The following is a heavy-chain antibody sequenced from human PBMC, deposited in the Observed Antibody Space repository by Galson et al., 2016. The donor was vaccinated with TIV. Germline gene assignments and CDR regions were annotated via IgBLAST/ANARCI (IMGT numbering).Heavy chain of an antibody. D-gene: IGHD6-19*01. Sequence: ETLSLTCTVSGDSMTGHYWSWIRQTPGKGLEWIGYIHPSGTTNYNPSLKSRVSISIYTSKTQFSLNLRSVSAADTAIYYCARGGSGWPRVPVYYFSYMEVWGKGTTVSVSS. CDR1: GDSMTGHY. J-gene: IGHJ6*03. CDR2: IHPSGTT. V-gene: IGHV4-59*11. CDR3: ARGGSGWPRVPVYYFSYMEV.